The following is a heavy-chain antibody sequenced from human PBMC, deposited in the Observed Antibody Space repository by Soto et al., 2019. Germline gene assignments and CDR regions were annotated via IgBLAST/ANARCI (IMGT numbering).Heavy chain of an antibody. J-gene: IGHJ4*02. Sequence: SSETLSLTCTVSGGSLSTNIYYWGWIRQPPGKGLEWIGSIYYTGTTYYNPSLKSRVTISVDTSKTQFSLKLSSVTAAATAVHYCARRVLVVVGAEVPGDCWGRRSMVAVSS. CDR2: IYYTGTT. D-gene: IGHD2-15*01. CDR3: ARRVLVVVGAEVPGDC. V-gene: IGHV4-39*01. CDR1: GGSLSTNIYY.